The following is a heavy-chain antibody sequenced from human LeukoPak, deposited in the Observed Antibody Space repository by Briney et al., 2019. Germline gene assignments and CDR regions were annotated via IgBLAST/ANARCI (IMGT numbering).Heavy chain of an antibody. CDR3: ARQPSGTGAFDI. CDR2: IYHSGNT. V-gene: IGHV4-59*08. D-gene: IGHD1/OR15-1a*01. Sequence: SETLSLTCAVSGGSISSYYWSWIRQSPGKGLEWIAYIYHSGNTNYNPSFKSRVTISVDTSKNQFSLKLTSVPAADTAIYYCARQPSGTGAFDIWGQGTMVTVPS. CDR1: GGSISSYY. J-gene: IGHJ3*02.